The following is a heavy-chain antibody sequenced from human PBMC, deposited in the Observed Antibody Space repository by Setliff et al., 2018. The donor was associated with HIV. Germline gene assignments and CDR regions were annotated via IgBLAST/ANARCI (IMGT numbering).Heavy chain of an antibody. D-gene: IGHD1-1*01. V-gene: IGHV4-34*01. CDR2: INHSGST. CDR1: GGSFSGYY. Sequence: SETLSLTCAVYGGSFSGYYWSWIRQPPGKGLEWIGEINHSGSTNYNSSLKSRVTISVDTSKNQFSLKLSSVTAADTAVYYCARRRGGNNNYFDYWGQGTLVTVSS. J-gene: IGHJ4*02. CDR3: ARRRGGNNNYFDY.